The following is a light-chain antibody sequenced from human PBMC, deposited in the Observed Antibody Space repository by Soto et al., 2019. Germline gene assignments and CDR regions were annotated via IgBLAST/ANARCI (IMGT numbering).Light chain of an antibody. J-gene: IGKJ1*01. CDR2: AAS. CDR3: RHYINSQWT. V-gene: IGKV3-20*01. CDR1: QSVSSTY. Sequence: EIVLTQSPGTLSLSPGERATLSCRPSQSVSSTYLDWYQQKPGQAPRLLIYAASSRATGIPDRFSGGASATDFPLTLSRLEPEDFAVYYCRHYINSQWTFGQGTKVEIK.